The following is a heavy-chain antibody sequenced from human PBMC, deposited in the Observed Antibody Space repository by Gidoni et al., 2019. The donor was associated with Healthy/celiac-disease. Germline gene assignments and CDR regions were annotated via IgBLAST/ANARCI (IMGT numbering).Heavy chain of an antibody. CDR2: ISSSSSTI. CDR1: GFTFSSYS. Sequence: EAQLVESGGGLVQPGGSLRLSCAASGFTFSSYSMNWVRQAPGKGLEWVSYISSSSSTIYYADSVKGRFTISRDNAKSSLYLQMSSLRDEDTAVYYCARDLRGFGDPPGSYWGQGTLVTVSS. CDR3: ARDLRGFGDPPGSY. V-gene: IGHV3-48*02. D-gene: IGHD3-10*01. J-gene: IGHJ4*02.